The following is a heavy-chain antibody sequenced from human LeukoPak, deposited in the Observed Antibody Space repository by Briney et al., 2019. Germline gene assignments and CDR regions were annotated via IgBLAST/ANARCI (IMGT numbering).Heavy chain of an antibody. D-gene: IGHD6-19*01. Sequence: GRSLRLSCAASGFTFDDYAMHWVRQAPGKGLEWVSGISWNSGSIGYADSVKGRFTISRDNAKNSLYLQMNSLRAEDMALYYCPKARAIAVAVDPFDYWGQGTLVTVSS. CDR1: GFTFDDYA. CDR3: PKARAIAVAVDPFDY. V-gene: IGHV3-9*03. CDR2: ISWNSGSI. J-gene: IGHJ4*02.